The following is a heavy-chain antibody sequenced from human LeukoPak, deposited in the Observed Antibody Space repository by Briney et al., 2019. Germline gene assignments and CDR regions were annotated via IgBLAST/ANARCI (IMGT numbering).Heavy chain of an antibody. CDR3: ARDYGSGSIFYYYYMDV. D-gene: IGHD3-10*01. J-gene: IGHJ6*03. V-gene: IGHV1-18*01. CDR2: ISGYSGNT. Sequence: ASVKVSCTASGYTFTSYGVSWVRQAPGQGLEWMGWISGYSGNTNYVRKLQDRVTMTADTSTSTAYMELRSLRSDDTAVYYCARDYGSGSIFYYYYMDVWGKGTTVTVSS. CDR1: GYTFTSYG.